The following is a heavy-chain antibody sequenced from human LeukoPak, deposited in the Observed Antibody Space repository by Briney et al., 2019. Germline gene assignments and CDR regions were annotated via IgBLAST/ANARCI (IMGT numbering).Heavy chain of an antibody. D-gene: IGHD4-23*01. V-gene: IGHV4-39*01. J-gene: IGHJ5*02. CDR1: GGSMTSNNYY. CDR2: IYYSGST. Sequence: PSETLSLTCTVSGGSMTSNNYYWGWIRQPPGKGLEWIGSIYYSGSTYYNPSLKSRVTISVDTSKNQFSLKLSSVTAADTAVYYCASDPTTVVTPPMYNWFDPWGQGTLVTVSS. CDR3: ASDPTTVVTPPMYNWFDP.